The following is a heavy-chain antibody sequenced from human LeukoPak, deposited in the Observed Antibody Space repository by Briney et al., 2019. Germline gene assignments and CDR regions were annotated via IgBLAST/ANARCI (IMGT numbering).Heavy chain of an antibody. Sequence: SETLSLTCTVSGGSISSYYWSWIRQPPGKGLEWIGEINHSGSTNYNPSLKSRVTISVDTSKNQFSLKLSSVTAADTAVYYCARVGVGSWYFGSMIYYFDYWGQGTLVTVSS. CDR1: GGSISSYY. D-gene: IGHD6-13*01. J-gene: IGHJ4*02. CDR2: INHSGST. V-gene: IGHV4-34*01. CDR3: ARVGVGSWYFGSMIYYFDY.